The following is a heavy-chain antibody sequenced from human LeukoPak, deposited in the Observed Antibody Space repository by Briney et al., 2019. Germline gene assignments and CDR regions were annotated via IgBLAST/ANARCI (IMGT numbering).Heavy chain of an antibody. D-gene: IGHD6-19*01. CDR1: GYTFTGYY. J-gene: IGHJ4*02. CDR2: INPNSGGT. V-gene: IGHV1-2*04. Sequence: ASVKVSCKASGYTFTGYYMHWVRQAPGQGLEWMGWINPNSGGTNYAQKFQGWVAMTRDTSISTAYMELSRLRSDDTAVYYCARTYSSGWYYFDYWGQGTLVTVSS. CDR3: ARTYSSGWYYFDY.